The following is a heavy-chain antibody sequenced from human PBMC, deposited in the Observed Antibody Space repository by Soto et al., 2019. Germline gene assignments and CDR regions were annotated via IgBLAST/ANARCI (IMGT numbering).Heavy chain of an antibody. J-gene: IGHJ6*02. CDR3: ARVHAGWWGVDV. Sequence: EVQLVESGGDLVQPGGSLRLSCAASGFTVSSNYMTWVRQAPGKGLEWVSVIYAGGSTYYADSVKGRFTISRDYSKNTLYLQMNILRGEDTAVYYCARVHAGWWGVDVCGQGTTVTVSS. CDR2: IYAGGST. D-gene: IGHD2-15*01. CDR1: GFTVSSNY. V-gene: IGHV3-66*01.